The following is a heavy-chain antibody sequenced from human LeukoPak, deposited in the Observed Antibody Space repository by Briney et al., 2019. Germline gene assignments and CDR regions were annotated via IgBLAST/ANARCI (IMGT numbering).Heavy chain of an antibody. J-gene: IGHJ4*02. CDR3: ARDESIAVAGTFDY. CDR1: GYTFTGYY. CDR2: ISAYNGNT. D-gene: IGHD6-19*01. V-gene: IGHV1-18*04. Sequence: ASVKVSCKASGYTFTGYYMHWVRQAPGQGLEWMGWISAYNGNTNYAQKLQGRVTMTTDTSTSTAYMELRSLRSDDTAVYYCARDESIAVAGTFDYWGQGTLVTVSS.